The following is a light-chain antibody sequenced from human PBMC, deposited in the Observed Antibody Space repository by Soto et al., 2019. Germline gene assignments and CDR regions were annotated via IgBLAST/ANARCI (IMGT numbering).Light chain of an antibody. CDR3: QQYNPPLT. J-gene: IGKJ4*01. CDR1: QSVSSSY. V-gene: IGKV3-20*01. Sequence: EIVLTQSPGTLSLSPGERATLSCRASQSVSSSYLAWYQQKPGQAPRLLIYGASSRATGIPDRFSGSGSRTDFTLTISRLEPEDFAVYFCQQYNPPLTFGGGTKVDIK. CDR2: GAS.